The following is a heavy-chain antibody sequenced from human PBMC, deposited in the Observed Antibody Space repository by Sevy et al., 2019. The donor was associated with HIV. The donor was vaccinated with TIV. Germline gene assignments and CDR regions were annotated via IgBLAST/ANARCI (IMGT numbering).Heavy chain of an antibody. J-gene: IGHJ4*02. Sequence: GGSLRLSCAASGFTFSSYSMNWVRQAPGKGLEWVSSISSSSSYIYYADSVKGGFTISSDNAKNSLYLQMNSLRAEDTAVDYCARERLAATTSYYFDYWGQGTLVTVSS. V-gene: IGHV3-21*01. D-gene: IGHD3-3*02. CDR2: ISSSSSYI. CDR3: ARERLAATTSYYFDY. CDR1: GFTFSSYS.